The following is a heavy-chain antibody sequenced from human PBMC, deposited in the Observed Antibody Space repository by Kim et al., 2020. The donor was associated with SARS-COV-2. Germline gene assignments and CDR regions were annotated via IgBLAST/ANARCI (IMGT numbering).Heavy chain of an antibody. V-gene: IGHV3-23*01. Sequence: GGSLRLSCAASGFTFDNYAMSWVRQAPGKGLEWVSTISASGGYTYYTDSVKGRFSISRDNSKNTLYLQMNSLRAEDTAGYYCAKVSVAGGYYYYGMDVRGQGTTVTVSS. D-gene: IGHD6-19*01. J-gene: IGHJ6*02. CDR2: ISASGGYT. CDR1: GFTFDNYA. CDR3: AKVSVAGGYYYYGMDV.